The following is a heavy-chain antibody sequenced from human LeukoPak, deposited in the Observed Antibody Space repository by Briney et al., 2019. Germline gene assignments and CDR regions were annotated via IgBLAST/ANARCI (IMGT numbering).Heavy chain of an antibody. J-gene: IGHJ4*02. CDR3: TRASLSGSYFFY. Sequence: PGGSLRLSCAASGFTFSDHYMDWVRQTPGKGLEWVGRSRNKVNSYTTEYAASVEGRFIISRDDSKNSLFLQMNSLKTDDTAVYYCTRASLSGSYFFYWGQGALVTVSS. CDR2: SRNKVNSYTT. D-gene: IGHD1-26*01. CDR1: GFTFSDHY. V-gene: IGHV3-72*01.